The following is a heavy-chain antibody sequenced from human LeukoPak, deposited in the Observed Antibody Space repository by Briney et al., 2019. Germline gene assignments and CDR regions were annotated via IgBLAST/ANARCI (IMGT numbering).Heavy chain of an antibody. J-gene: IGHJ4*02. CDR3: ARGSTGYPYCFDY. V-gene: IGHV1-3*01. Sequence: ASVKVSCKPSGYIFTGYGVHWVRQAPGQRLEWMAWINADNGNTKYSQKFQGRVTITGDTSASTVFMGLSSLRSEDTAVYYCARGSTGYPYCFDYWGQGTLVIVSS. CDR1: GYIFTGYG. D-gene: IGHD3-22*01. CDR2: INADNGNT.